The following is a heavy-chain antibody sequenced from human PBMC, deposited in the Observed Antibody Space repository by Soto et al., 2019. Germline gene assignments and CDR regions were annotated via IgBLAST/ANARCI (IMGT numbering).Heavy chain of an antibody. D-gene: IGHD3-22*01. CDR1: GFTFSNYW. V-gene: IGHV3-7*01. CDR3: ARGSSVYDSSGYAFDF. J-gene: IGHJ4*02. CDR2: IKQDGSHK. Sequence: GGSLRISCAASGFTFSNYWMSWVRQAPGKGLEWVANIKQDGSHKFYVDSVKGRFTMSRDNAENSLYLQMSSLRAEDTAVYYCARGSSVYDSSGYAFDFRGQGSLVTVSS.